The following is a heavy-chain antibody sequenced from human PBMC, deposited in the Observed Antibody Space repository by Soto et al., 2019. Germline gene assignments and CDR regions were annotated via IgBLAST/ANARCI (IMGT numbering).Heavy chain of an antibody. J-gene: IGHJ6*02. V-gene: IGHV4-34*01. CDR1: GGSFSGYY. Sequence: SETLSLTCAVYGGSFSGYYWSWIRQPPGKGLEWIGEINHSGSTNYNPSLKSRVTISVDTSKNQFSLKLSSVTAADTAVYYCARAPRITIFVYYYYGMDVWGQGTTVT. CDR3: ARAPRITIFVYYYYGMDV. CDR2: INHSGST. D-gene: IGHD3-9*01.